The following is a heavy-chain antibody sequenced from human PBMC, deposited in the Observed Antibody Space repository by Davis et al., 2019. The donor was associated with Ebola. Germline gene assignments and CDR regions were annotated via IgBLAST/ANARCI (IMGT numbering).Heavy chain of an antibody. Sequence: ASVKVSCKASGFTFIDYYLHWVRQAPGQGPEWMGWINPHGGATKYAQRFQDRVNMTRDMSISTAYMDLSRLKSDDTAVYYCARGRSSSRWAFDMWGQGTMVTVSS. J-gene: IGHJ3*02. V-gene: IGHV1-2*02. CDR3: ARGRSSSRWAFDM. CDR2: INPHGGAT. D-gene: IGHD6-13*01. CDR1: GFTFIDYY.